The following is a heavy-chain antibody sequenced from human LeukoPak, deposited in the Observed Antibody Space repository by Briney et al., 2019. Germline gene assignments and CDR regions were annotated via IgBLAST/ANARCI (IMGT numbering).Heavy chain of an antibody. V-gene: IGHV3-53*01. CDR3: AATTVKTINWFLDL. CDR1: AFIVSGTY. D-gene: IGHD5-12*01. Sequence: GGSLRLSCAAPAFIVSGTYMTWVRHSPGKGLEWLCAIYGSGQTNCADSVRGRFTISRDNFQNTLYLQMNSLRAEDTAVYYCAATTVKTINWFLDLWGRGTLVSVSS. J-gene: IGHJ2*01. CDR2: IYGSGQT.